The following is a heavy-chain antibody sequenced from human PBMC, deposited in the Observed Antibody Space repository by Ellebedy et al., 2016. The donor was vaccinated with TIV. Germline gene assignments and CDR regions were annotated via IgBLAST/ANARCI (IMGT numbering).Heavy chain of an antibody. D-gene: IGHD3-10*01. CDR2: IYYSGTT. CDR3: ARQSKSLSGTFYYFDY. CDR1: GDSINSRSYY. J-gene: IGHJ4*02. V-gene: IGHV4-39*01. Sequence: MPSETLSLTCTVSGDSINSRSYYWGWIRQPPGKGLEWIGTIYYSGTTYYNPSLKSRVPISVDTSKNQFSLKLSSVTAADTAVYYCARQSKSLSGTFYYFDYWGQGTLVTVSS.